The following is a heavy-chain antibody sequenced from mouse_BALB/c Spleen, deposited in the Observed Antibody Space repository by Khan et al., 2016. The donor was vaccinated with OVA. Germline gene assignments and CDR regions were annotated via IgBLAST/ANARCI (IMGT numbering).Heavy chain of an antibody. V-gene: IGHV1-7*01. J-gene: IGHJ3*01. CDR3: ARRGLNGIFAF. CDR2: IDPSTGYT. D-gene: IGHD4-1*01. CDR1: GYTFTTYW. Sequence: QVQLQQSGAELAKPGASVKMSCKASGYTFTTYWMHWVKQRPGQGLEWIGYIDPSTGYTEYNQKFKDKATLTTDKSSSTAYMQLSSLTSEDSAVNYCARRGLNGIFAFWGQGTLVTVSA.